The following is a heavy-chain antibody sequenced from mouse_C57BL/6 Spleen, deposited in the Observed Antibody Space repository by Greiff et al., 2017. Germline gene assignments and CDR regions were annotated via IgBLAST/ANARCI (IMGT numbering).Heavy chain of an antibody. Sequence: VHVKQSGAELVRPGASVKLSCTASGFNITDYYMHWVKQRPEQGLEWIGRIDPEDGDTEYAPKFQGKATMTADTSSNTAYLQLSSLTSEDTAVYYCTSLITTGVAARDYWGQGTTLTVSS. CDR1: GFNITDYY. V-gene: IGHV14-1*01. CDR2: IDPEDGDT. J-gene: IGHJ2*01. D-gene: IGHD1-1*01. CDR3: TSLITTGVAARDY.